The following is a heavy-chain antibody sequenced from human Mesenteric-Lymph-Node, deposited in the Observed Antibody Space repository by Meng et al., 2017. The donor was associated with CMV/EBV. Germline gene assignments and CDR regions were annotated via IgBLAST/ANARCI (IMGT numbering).Heavy chain of an antibody. V-gene: IGHV3-21*01. CDR2: ISSSSSYI. J-gene: IGHJ6*02. CDR3: ARDGDYGDYTYYYYYGVDV. CDR1: GFIFSSYE. Sequence: GESLMISCAASGFIFSSYEMNWVRQAPGKGLEWVSSISSSSSYIYYADSVKGRFTISRDNAKNSLYLQMNSLRAEDSAVYYCARDGDYGDYTYYYYYGVDVWGQGTTVTVSS. D-gene: IGHD4-17*01.